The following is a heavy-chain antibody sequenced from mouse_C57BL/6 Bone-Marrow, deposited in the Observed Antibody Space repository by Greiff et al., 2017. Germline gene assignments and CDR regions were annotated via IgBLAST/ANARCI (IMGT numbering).Heavy chain of an antibody. V-gene: IGHV1-69*01. J-gene: IGHJ2*01. CDR1: GYTFTSYW. CDR3: ARAVRRYFDY. Sequence: QVQLQQPGAELVMPGASVKLSCKASGYTFTSYWMPWVKQRPGQGLEWIGEIDPSDSYTNYNQKFKGKSTLTVDKSSSTAYMQLSSLTSEDSAVYYCARAVRRYFDYWGQGTTLTVSS. CDR2: IDPSDSYT.